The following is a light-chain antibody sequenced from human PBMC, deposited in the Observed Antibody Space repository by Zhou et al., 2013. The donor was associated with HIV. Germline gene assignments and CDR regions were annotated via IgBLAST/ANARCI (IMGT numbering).Light chain of an antibody. V-gene: IGKV3-11*01. CDR2: DAS. Sequence: EIVMTQSPATLSVSPGERATLSCRASLSVSSNLAWFQQKPGQAPRLLIYDASNRATGIPARFSGSGSGTDFTLTISSLEPEDFAVYYCQQRSNWPPYTFGQGDQGWRSN. CDR1: LSVSSN. CDR3: QQRSNWPPYT. J-gene: IGKJ2*01.